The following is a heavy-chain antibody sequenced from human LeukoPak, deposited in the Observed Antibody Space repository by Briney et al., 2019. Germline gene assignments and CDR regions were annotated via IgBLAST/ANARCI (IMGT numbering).Heavy chain of an antibody. CDR3: ARSLAAAVGYYYYYYMDV. D-gene: IGHD6-13*01. CDR2: ISGYNGET. Sequence: VSVKVSCKASGYTFTSSGISWVRQAPGQGLEWMGWISGYNGETNYVQKFLGRVTMTIDSSTSTAYMELRSLRSEDTAVYYCARSLAAAVGYYYYYYMDVWGKGTTVTVSS. CDR1: GYTFTSSG. J-gene: IGHJ6*03. V-gene: IGHV1-18*01.